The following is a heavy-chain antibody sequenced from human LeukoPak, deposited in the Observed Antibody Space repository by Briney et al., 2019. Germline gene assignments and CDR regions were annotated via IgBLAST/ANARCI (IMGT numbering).Heavy chain of an antibody. CDR3: ASGRDIVVVLAASFDY. CDR2: IKQDGSEK. Sequence: HPGGSLRLSCAASGFTFSSYWMSWVRQAPGKGLEWVANIKQDGSEKYYVDSVKGRFTISRDNAKNSLYLQMNSLRAEDTAVYYCASGRDIVVVLAASFDYWGQGTLVTVSS. J-gene: IGHJ4*02. D-gene: IGHD2-2*01. V-gene: IGHV3-7*01. CDR1: GFTFSSYW.